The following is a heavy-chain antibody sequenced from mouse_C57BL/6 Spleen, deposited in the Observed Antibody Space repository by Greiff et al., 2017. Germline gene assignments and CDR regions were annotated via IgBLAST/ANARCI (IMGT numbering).Heavy chain of an antibody. V-gene: IGHV1-62-2*01. CDR3: ARHEVIITTVESGHYFDY. Sequence: QVHVKQSGAELVKPGASVKLSCKASGYTFTEYTIHWVKQRSGQGLEWIGWFYPGSGSIKYNEKFKDKATLTADKSSSTVYMELSRLTSEDSAVYFCARHEVIITTVESGHYFDYWGQGTTLTVSS. D-gene: IGHD1-1*01. CDR1: GYTFTEYT. J-gene: IGHJ2*01. CDR2: FYPGSGSI.